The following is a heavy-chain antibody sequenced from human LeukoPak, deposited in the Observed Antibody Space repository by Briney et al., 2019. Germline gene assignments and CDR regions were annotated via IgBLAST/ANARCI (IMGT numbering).Heavy chain of an antibody. CDR1: GFTVSSNY. CDR2: IYSGGST. D-gene: IGHD5-12*01. CDR3: ARGGYSGSYGMDV. Sequence: GGSLRLSCAASGFTVSSNYMSWVRQAPGKGLEWVSVIYSGGSTYYADSVKGRFTISRDNSKNTLYLQMNSLRAEDTAVYYCARGGYSGSYGMDVWGQGTTVTVSS. J-gene: IGHJ6*02. V-gene: IGHV3-53*01.